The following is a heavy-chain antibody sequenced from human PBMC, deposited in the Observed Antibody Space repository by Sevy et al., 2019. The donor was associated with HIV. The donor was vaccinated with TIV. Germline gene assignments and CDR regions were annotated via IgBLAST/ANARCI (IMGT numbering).Heavy chain of an antibody. Sequence: ASVKVSCKASGYTFTSYDINWVRQATGQGLEWMGWMNPNSGNTGYAQKFQGRVTMTRNTSISTAYMELSSLRSEDTAVYYCARWDENYYYYYGMDVWGQRTTVTVSS. J-gene: IGHJ6*02. CDR2: MNPNSGNT. CDR3: ARWDENYYYYYGMDV. V-gene: IGHV1-8*01. CDR1: GYTFTSYD. D-gene: IGHD1-26*01.